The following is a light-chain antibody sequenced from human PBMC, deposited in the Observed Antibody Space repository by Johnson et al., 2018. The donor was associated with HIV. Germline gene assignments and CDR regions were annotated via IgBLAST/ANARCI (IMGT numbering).Light chain of an antibody. J-gene: IGLJ1*01. CDR1: SSNIGNNY. Sequence: QSVLTQPPSVSAAPGQKVTISCSGSSSNIGNNYVSWYQQFPGTAPKLLIYENNKRPSGIPERFSGSKSGTSATLGITGLQTGDEADYDCGTWDSSLSAGGVFGTGTKVTVL. CDR3: GTWDSSLSAGGV. CDR2: ENN. V-gene: IGLV1-51*02.